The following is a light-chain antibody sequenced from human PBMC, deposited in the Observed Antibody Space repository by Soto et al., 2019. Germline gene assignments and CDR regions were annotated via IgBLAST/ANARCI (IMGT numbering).Light chain of an antibody. Sequence: IRMTQSPSSLSASTGDRATLTCRASQGISSHLAWYQVKPGKAPRLLIYTASYLDTGVPSRFSGSGSGTEFSLPTSSLQSEDFAVYYFQQYFSYPLTFGGGTKVEIK. CDR2: TAS. CDR1: QGISSH. V-gene: IGKV1-8*01. CDR3: QQYFSYPLT. J-gene: IGKJ4*01.